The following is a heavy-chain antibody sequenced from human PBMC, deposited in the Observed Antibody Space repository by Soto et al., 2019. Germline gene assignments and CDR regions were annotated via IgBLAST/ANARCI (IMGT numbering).Heavy chain of an antibody. Sequence: EVQLLESGGGLVQPGGSLRLSCAASGFTFGIYAMSWVRQAPGKGLEWVSSISGSGGSIYYAHSVKGRCTISRDKTKSTLALQINSLRAEDTAVYHCARLAPEYSITPRRFDFWGQGTLVTVSS. D-gene: IGHD6-13*01. CDR3: ARLAPEYSITPRRFDF. V-gene: IGHV3-23*01. CDR2: ISGSGGSI. CDR1: GFTFGIYA. J-gene: IGHJ4*02.